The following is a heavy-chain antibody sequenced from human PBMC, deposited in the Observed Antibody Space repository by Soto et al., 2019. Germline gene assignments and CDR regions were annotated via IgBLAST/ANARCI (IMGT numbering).Heavy chain of an antibody. Sequence: VQLLESGGGLVQPGGSLRLSCAASGFTFSNYAMSWVRQAQGKALEWVSSINIVGGNTNYADSVRGRFTMSRDDSKNTVFLQMNSLRAEDTAIYYCTKNYYFDSWGQGTLVTVSS. CDR1: GFTFSNYA. V-gene: IGHV3-23*01. CDR3: TKNYYFDS. CDR2: INIVGGNT. J-gene: IGHJ4*02.